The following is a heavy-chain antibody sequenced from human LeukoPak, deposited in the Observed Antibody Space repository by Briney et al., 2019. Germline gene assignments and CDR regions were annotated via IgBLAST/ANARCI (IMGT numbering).Heavy chain of an antibody. Sequence: GGSLRLSCAASGFTFSSYAMSWVRQAPGKGLEWVSAISASGDSTYYADSVKGRFTISRDNSKNTLSLQMDSPRAEDTAVYYCAKRAEIAAAGYFDYWGQGTLVTVSS. CDR3: AKRAEIAAAGYFDY. V-gene: IGHV3-23*01. CDR1: GFTFSSYA. D-gene: IGHD6-13*01. J-gene: IGHJ4*02. CDR2: ISASGDST.